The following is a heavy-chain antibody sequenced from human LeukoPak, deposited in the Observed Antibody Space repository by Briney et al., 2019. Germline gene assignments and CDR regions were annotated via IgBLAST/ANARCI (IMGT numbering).Heavy chain of an antibody. CDR2: IWSDESNK. V-gene: IGHV3-33*01. CDR1: GFSLSSYG. Sequence: GRSLRLSCAASGFSLSSYGIQWVRQAPGKGLEWVAIIWSDESNKYYADSVEGRFTISRDISKNTLYLQMNSLRAEDTAVYYCARDLDYGRFFDYWGQGTLVTVSS. J-gene: IGHJ4*02. D-gene: IGHD4-17*01. CDR3: ARDLDYGRFFDY.